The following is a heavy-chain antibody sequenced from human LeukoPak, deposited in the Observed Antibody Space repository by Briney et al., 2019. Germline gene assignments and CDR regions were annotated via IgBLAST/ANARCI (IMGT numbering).Heavy chain of an antibody. CDR2: INTNTGNP. CDR1: GYTFTSYA. D-gene: IGHD6-6*01. CDR3: ARLKSPAQEYSSSSRGYSAMDV. V-gene: IGHV7-4-1*02. J-gene: IGHJ6*02. Sequence: GASVKVSCKASGYTFTSYAMNWVRQAPGQGLEWMGWINTNTGNPTYAQGFTGRFVFSLDTSVSTAYLQISSLKAEDTAVYYCARLKSPAQEYSSSSRGYSAMDVWGQGTTVTVSS.